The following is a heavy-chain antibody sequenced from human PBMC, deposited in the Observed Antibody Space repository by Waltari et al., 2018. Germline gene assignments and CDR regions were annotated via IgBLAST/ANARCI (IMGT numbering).Heavy chain of an antibody. J-gene: IGHJ4*02. Sequence: EVQLVQSGVEVKKPGESLKLSCQGSGYRFTSYWIGWVRQKPGKGLEWMGIIHPVDSDIRYSPSFQGQATISADKSTSTAYLQWSSLKASDSAIYYCARQNSSRHYGLFYFDSWGQGTLVTVSS. D-gene: IGHD3-10*01. CDR2: IHPVDSDI. CDR3: ARQNSSRHYGLFYFDS. V-gene: IGHV5-51*01. CDR1: GYRFTSYW.